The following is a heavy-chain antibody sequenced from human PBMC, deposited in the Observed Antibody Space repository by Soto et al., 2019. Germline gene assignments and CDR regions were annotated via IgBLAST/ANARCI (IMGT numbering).Heavy chain of an antibody. Sequence: GSLRLSCAASAFTFTNAWMNWVRQAPGKGLEWVGRIKSKSQGGTADYAAPVKGRFAISRDDSKNTLYLQMNSLQTDVSAVYFFATEREGTVTLLRGLEPGAFDVWGLGTMVTVSS. CDR1: AFTFTNAW. CDR3: ATEREGTVTLLRGLEPGAFDV. D-gene: IGHD3-10*01. V-gene: IGHV3-15*07. CDR2: IKSKSQGGTA. J-gene: IGHJ3*01.